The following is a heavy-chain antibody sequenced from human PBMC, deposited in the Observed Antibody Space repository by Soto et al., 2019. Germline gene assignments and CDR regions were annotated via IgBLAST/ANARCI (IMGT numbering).Heavy chain of an antibody. D-gene: IGHD3-22*01. J-gene: IGHJ3*02. CDR3: ARLYYDSSGYPPVGAFDI. CDR2: IDPSDSYT. Sequence: PGESLKISCKGSGYSFTSYWISWVRQMPGKGLEWIVRIDPSDSYTNYSPSFQGHVTISADKSISTAYLQWSSLKASDTAMYYCARLYYDSSGYPPVGAFDIWGQGTMVTVSS. CDR1: GYSFTSYW. V-gene: IGHV5-10-1*01.